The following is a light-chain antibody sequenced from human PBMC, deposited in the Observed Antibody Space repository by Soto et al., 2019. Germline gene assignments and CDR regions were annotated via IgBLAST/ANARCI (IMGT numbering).Light chain of an antibody. V-gene: IGKV1-39*01. J-gene: IGKJ4*01. CDR1: QSISSY. CDR3: HQYGISP. Sequence: DIQMTQSPSSLSASVGDRVTITCRASQSISSYLNWYQQKPGKAPKLLIYAASSLQSGVPSRFSGSGSGTDFTLTISSLQPEDFAVYYCHQYGISPFGGGTKVDIK. CDR2: AAS.